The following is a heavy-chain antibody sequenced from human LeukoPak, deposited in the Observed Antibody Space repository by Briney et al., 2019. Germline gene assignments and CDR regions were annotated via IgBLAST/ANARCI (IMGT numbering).Heavy chain of an antibody. V-gene: IGHV3-74*01. Sequence: GGSLRLSCAASGFTFSRYWMHWVRQAPGKGLMWVSRINSDGSSTNYADSVKGRFTISRDNAKNTLYLQMNSLRAEDTAVYYCARILKGTDSRGYHQSFFDYWGQGTLVTVSS. CDR2: INSDGSST. CDR1: GFTFSRYW. D-gene: IGHD3-22*01. J-gene: IGHJ4*02. CDR3: ARILKGTDSRGYHQSFFDY.